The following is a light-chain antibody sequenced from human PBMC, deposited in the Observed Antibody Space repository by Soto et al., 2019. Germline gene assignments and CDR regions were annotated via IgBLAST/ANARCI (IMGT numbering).Light chain of an antibody. CDR1: QSVSSSY. Sequence: EIVLTQSPGTLSLSPGERATLSCRASQSVSSSYLAWYQQKPGQAPRLLIYGASSRATGIPDRFSGSGSGTAFTLTISRLAPEDVAVYYFQQYGSPPITFGQGTRLEIK. CDR3: QQYGSPPIT. J-gene: IGKJ5*01. CDR2: GAS. V-gene: IGKV3-20*01.